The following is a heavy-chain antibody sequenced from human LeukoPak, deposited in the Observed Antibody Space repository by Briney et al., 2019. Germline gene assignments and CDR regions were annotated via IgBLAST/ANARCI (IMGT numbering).Heavy chain of an antibody. V-gene: IGHV3-23*01. D-gene: IGHD1-26*01. CDR3: AKYPTKCELLPRNY. CDR1: AFAYNCFA. Sequence: PAASLRFYCAASAFAYNCFAMSRHPPAPGIGLEWVSAISGSGASTYYADSVKGRFTISRDNSKNTRYLQMNSLRAEDTAVYYCAKYPTKCELLPRNYWGPGTLVIVSS. J-gene: IGHJ4*02. CDR2: ISGSGAST.